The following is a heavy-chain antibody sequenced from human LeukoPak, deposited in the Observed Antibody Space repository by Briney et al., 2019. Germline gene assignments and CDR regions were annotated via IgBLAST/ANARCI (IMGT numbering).Heavy chain of an antibody. CDR1: GGSFSGYY. CDR2: INHSGST. V-gene: IGHV4-34*01. Sequence: SETLSLTCAVYGGSFSGYYWSWIRQPPGKGLEWIGEINHSGSTNYNPSLKSRVTISVDTSKNQFSLKLSSVTAADTAVYYCARVPRSYYYYYCMDVWGKGTTVTVSS. CDR3: ARVPRSYYYYYCMDV. J-gene: IGHJ6*03.